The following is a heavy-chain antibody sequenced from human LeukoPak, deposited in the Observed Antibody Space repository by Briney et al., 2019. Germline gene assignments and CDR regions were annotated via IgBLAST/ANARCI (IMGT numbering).Heavy chain of an antibody. CDR2: ISWDGGST. V-gene: IGHV3-43D*03. J-gene: IGHJ4*02. CDR1: GFTFDDYA. Sequence: GGSLRLSCAAFGFTFDDYAMHWVRQAPGKGLEWVSVISWDGGSTYYADSVKGRFTISRDNSKNTLYLQMNSLRAEDTAIYYCAKIPQVAPVSVPNFDHWGQGTLVTVSS. CDR3: AKIPQVAPVSVPNFDH. D-gene: IGHD2-21*01.